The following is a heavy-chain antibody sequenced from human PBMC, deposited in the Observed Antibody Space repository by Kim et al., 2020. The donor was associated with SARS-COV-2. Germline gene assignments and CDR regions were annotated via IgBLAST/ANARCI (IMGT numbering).Heavy chain of an antibody. CDR3: AREKGLRHKYYYYYYYMDV. Sequence: GGSLRLSCAASGFTFSSYGMHWVRQAPGKGLEWVAGIWYDGSNKYYADSVKGRFTISRDNSKNTLYLQMNSLRAEDTAVYYCAREKGLRHKYYYYYYYMDVWGKGTTVTVSS. CDR1: GFTFSSYG. V-gene: IGHV3-33*01. D-gene: IGHD5-12*01. J-gene: IGHJ6*03. CDR2: IWYDGSNK.